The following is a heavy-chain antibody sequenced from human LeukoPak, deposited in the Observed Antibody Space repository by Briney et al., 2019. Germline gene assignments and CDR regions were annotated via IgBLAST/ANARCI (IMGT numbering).Heavy chain of an antibody. CDR3: ARDGRRVS. CDR2: IKQDGSEK. V-gene: IGHV3-7*01. J-gene: IGHJ5*02. Sequence: GGSLRLSCAASGFTFSSYEMNWVRQAPGKGLEWVANIKQDGSEKYYVDSVKGRFTISRDNAKNSLYLQMNSLRAEDTAVYYCARDGRRVSWGQGTLVTVSS. CDR1: GFTFSSYE. D-gene: IGHD2-15*01.